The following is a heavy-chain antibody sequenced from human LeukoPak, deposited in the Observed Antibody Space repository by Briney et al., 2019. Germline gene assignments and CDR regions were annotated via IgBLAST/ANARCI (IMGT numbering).Heavy chain of an antibody. J-gene: IGHJ5*02. Sequence: SVKVSCKASGGTFSSYTISWVRQAPGQGREWMGRIIPILGIANYAQKFQGRVTITAHKSTSTAYMELSSLRSEDTAVYYCARDRDIVVVPAAIGYWFDPWGQGTLVTVSS. CDR3: ARDRDIVVVPAAIGYWFDP. CDR2: IIPILGIA. D-gene: IGHD2-2*01. CDR1: GGTFSSYT. V-gene: IGHV1-69*04.